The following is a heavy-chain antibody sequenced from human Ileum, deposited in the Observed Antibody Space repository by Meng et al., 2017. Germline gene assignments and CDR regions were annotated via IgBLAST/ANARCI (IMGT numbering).Heavy chain of an antibody. V-gene: IGHV4-4*02. CDR1: GAAISSRDV. Sequence: VQLQEWGPGLVKSSGTPPLTWAVPGAAISSRDVWSWVRQPPGKGLEWIGEISQESGRTNYNPSLKSRVTISLDKSKNQFSLNLNSVTAADTAVYYCVRNEGYSLGDWGQGTLVTVSS. D-gene: IGHD2-21*01. CDR3: VRNEGYSLGD. CDR2: ISQESGRT. J-gene: IGHJ4*02.